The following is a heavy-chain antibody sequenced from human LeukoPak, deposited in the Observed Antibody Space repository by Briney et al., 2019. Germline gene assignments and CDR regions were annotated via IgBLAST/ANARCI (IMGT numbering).Heavy chain of an antibody. CDR2: ISSSSSYI. CDR1: GFTFSSYS. CDR3: ARTPGGSGNLFDY. V-gene: IGHV3-21*04. Sequence: PGGSLRLSCAASGFTFSSYSMNWVRQAPGKGLEWVSSISSSSSYIFYADSVKGRFTISRDNAKNSLYLQMNSLRAEDTAVYYCARTPGGSGNLFDYWGQGTLVTVSS. D-gene: IGHD3-10*01. J-gene: IGHJ4*02.